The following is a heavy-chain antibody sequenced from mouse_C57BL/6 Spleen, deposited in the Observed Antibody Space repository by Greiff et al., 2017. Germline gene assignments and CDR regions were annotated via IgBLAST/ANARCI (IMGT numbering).Heavy chain of an antibody. V-gene: IGHV1-55*01. CDR2: FYPGSGST. J-gene: IGHJ2*01. CDR1: GYTFTSYW. D-gene: IGHD1-1*01. Sequence: QVQLQQPGAELVKPGASVTMSCTASGYTFTSYWITWVKQRPGQGLEWIGDFYPGSGSTNYNEKFKSKATLTVDTSSSTAYLQLSSLTSEDSAVYYCAHEGTYYYGSSPFDYWGQGTTLTVSS. CDR3: AHEGTYYYGSSPFDY.